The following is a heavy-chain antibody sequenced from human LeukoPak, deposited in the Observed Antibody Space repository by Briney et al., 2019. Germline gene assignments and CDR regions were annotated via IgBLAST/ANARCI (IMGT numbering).Heavy chain of an antibody. CDR3: ATSTAGYNWFDP. Sequence: GGSLRLSCAASGFTFSSYWMHWVRQAPGKGLVWVSRINSDGSSASYADSVKGRFTISRDNAKNTLYLQMNSLRAEDTAVYYCATSTAGYNWFDPWGQGTLVTVSS. D-gene: IGHD2-2*01. J-gene: IGHJ5*02. CDR1: GFTFSSYW. CDR2: INSDGSSA. V-gene: IGHV3-74*01.